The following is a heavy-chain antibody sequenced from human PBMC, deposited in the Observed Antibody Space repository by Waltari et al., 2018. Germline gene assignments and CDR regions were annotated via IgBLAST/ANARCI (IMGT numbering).Heavy chain of an antibody. Sequence: QLVQPRGEVRHPGSSVKDTVQASGGPFGGHGSSWVRLGPGQRLEWLGVIIPIFGIPDYSQKFQDILTITADESTSTAYMELSSLTSEDTAIYFCATHKLGISQHYYHMGAWGKGTTVTISS. CDR1: GGPFGGHG. V-gene: IGHV1-69*12. CDR3: ATHKLGISQHYYHMGA. CDR2: IIPIFGIP. D-gene: IGHD3-3*02. J-gene: IGHJ6*03.